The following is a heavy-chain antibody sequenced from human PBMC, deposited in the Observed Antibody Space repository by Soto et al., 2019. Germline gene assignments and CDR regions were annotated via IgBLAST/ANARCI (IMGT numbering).Heavy chain of an antibody. CDR2: LHYTGSS. Sequence: QVQLHESGPGLVKPSETLSLTCTVSGDPITNYYWGWIRLPPGKGLQWIGSLHYTGSSNYNPSLTSRLTISIDTSKNQFSLNLASVTAADTAVYYCARVFNGGTAVAGVRFDPWGQGVLVTVSS. CDR3: ARVFNGGTAVAGVRFDP. V-gene: IGHV4-59*01. J-gene: IGHJ5*02. CDR1: GDPITNYY. D-gene: IGHD6-19*01.